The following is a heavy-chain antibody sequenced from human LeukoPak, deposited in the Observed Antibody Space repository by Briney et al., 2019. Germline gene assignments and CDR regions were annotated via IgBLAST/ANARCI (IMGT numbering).Heavy chain of an antibody. CDR1: GGTFSSYA. Sequence: SVKVSCKASGGTFSSYAISWVRQAPGQGLEWMGGIIPIFGTANYAQKFQGRVTITADESTSTAYMELSSLRSEDTAVYYCARDYYDSSGYSVHYFDYWGQGTLVTVSS. CDR2: IIPIFGTA. V-gene: IGHV1-69*13. D-gene: IGHD3-22*01. J-gene: IGHJ4*02. CDR3: ARDYYDSSGYSVHYFDY.